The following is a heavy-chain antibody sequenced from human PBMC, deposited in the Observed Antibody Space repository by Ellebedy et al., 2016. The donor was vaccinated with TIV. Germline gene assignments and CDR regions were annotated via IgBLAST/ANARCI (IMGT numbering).Heavy chain of an antibody. CDR1: GFTVRSNS. D-gene: IGHD3-16*01. CDR3: ARDYASG. V-gene: IGHV3-53*01. CDR2: IETGGNT. Sequence: PGGSLRLSCAASGFTVRSNSMSWVRQAPGKGPEWVSVIETGGNTYYADSVKGRFTISRDNSKDTLYLQMNSLRAEDTAVYYCARDYASGWGQGTLVTVSS. J-gene: IGHJ4*02.